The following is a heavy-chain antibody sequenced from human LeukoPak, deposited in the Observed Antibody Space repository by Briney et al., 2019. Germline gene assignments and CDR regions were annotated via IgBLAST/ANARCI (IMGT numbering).Heavy chain of an antibody. J-gene: IGHJ4*02. CDR1: GYTLTELS. D-gene: IGHD3-3*01. Sequence: ASVKVSCKVSGYTLTELSMHWVRQAPGKGLEWMGGFDPEDGETIYAQKFQGRVTITADESTSTAYMELSSLRSEDTAVYYCARSSYYDFWWDYWGQGTLVTVSS. CDR2: FDPEDGET. CDR3: ARSSYYDFWWDY. V-gene: IGHV1-24*01.